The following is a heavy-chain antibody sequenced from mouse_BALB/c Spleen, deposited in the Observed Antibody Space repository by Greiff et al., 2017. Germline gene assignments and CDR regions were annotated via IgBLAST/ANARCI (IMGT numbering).Heavy chain of an antibody. D-gene: IGHD1-1*01. CDR2: ISSGGST. V-gene: IGHV5-6-5*01. CDR1: GFTFSSYA. Sequence: EVMLVESGGGLVKPGGSLKLSCAASGFTFSSYAMSWVRQTPEKRLGWVASISSGGSTYYPDSVKGRFTISRDNARNILYLQMSSLRSEDTAMYYCARGITTVFDYWGQGTTLTVSS. CDR3: ARGITTVFDY. J-gene: IGHJ2*01.